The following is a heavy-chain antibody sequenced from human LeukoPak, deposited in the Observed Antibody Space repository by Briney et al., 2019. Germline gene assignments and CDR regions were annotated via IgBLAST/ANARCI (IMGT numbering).Heavy chain of an antibody. J-gene: IGHJ4*02. V-gene: IGHV1-69*04. CDR1: GGTSNSHA. CDR3: ATTNDGGGYQWGDFFDF. D-gene: IGHD3-22*01. CDR2: IIPNLGTT. Sequence: SVKVSCKASGGTSNSHAISWVRQAPGQGLEWMGRIIPNLGTTNRAQNFQDRVTLTADKSTNTAYMELTSLTSDDTAVYYCATTNDGGGYQWGDFFDFWGQGTPVTVSS.